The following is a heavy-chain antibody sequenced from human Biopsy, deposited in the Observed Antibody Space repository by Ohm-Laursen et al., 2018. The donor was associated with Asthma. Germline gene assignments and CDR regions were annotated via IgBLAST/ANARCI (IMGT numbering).Heavy chain of an antibody. D-gene: IGHD2-21*01. CDR3: ARSYCGGDCFSPFDY. CDR2: IIPIFGTP. V-gene: IGHV1-69*13. Sequence: GASVKVSCKASGGTFNSDAISWVRQAPGQGLEWMGGIIPIFGTPSYAQNFQSRLTITADDSTSTVYMELSSLRSEDTAMYYCARSYCGGDCFSPFDYWGQGTLATVSS. J-gene: IGHJ4*02. CDR1: GGTFNSDA.